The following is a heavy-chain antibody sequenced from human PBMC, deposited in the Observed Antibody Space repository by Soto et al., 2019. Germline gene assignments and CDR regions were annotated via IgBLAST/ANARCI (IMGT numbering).Heavy chain of an antibody. CDR3: AAGFPPDY. J-gene: IGHJ4*02. CDR2: INVDGSEE. CDR1: GFTFSTSW. D-gene: IGHD3-10*01. Sequence: EVQLVESGGVLVQPGGSLRVSCAASGFTFSTSWMNWVRQAPGKGLEWVANINVDGSEEYYVDSVRGRFTISRDNVKNSLFLQMNILRAEDTAVYYCAAGFPPDYWGQGTLVTVSS. V-gene: IGHV3-7*01.